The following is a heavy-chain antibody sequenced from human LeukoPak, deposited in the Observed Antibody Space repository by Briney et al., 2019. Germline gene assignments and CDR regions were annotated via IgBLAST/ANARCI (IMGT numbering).Heavy chain of an antibody. Sequence: SSETLSLTCTVSGGSISSYYWSWIRQPPGKGLEWIGYIYYSGSTNYNTSLKSRVTISVDTSKNQFSLKLSSVTAADTAVYYCARDGPTYGMDVWGQGTTVTVSS. CDR3: ARDGPTYGMDV. CDR1: GGSISSYY. CDR2: IYYSGST. J-gene: IGHJ6*02. V-gene: IGHV4-59*01.